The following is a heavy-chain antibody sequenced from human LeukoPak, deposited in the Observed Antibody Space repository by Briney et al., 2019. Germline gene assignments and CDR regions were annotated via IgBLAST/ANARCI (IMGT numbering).Heavy chain of an antibody. J-gene: IGHJ6*02. CDR3: ARVSGWYHNGYYGMDV. CDR2: IIPIFGTA. V-gene: IGHV1-69*13. CDR1: GGTFSSYT. D-gene: IGHD6-19*01. Sequence: SVKVSCKASGGTFSSYTISWVRQAPGQGLEWMGGIIPIFGTANYAQKFQGRVTITADESTSTAYMELSSLRSEDTAVYYCARVSGWYHNGYYGMDVWGQGTTVTVSS.